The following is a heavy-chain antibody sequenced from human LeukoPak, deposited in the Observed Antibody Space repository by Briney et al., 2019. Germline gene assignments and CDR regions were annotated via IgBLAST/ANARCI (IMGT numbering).Heavy chain of an antibody. CDR1: GFTFSDYY. V-gene: IGHV3-11*04. J-gene: IGHJ4*02. CDR3: ARPSTYYYDSSGYFNY. CDR2: ISSSGSTI. D-gene: IGHD3-22*01. Sequence: PGGSLRLSCAASGFTFSDYYMSWIRQAPGKGLEWVSYISSSGSTIYYADSVKGRFTISRDNAKNSLYLQMNSLRAEDTAVYYCARPSTYYYDSSGYFNYWGQGTLVTVSS.